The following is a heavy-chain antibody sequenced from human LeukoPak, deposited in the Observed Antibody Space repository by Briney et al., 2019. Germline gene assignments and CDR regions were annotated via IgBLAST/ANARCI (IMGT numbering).Heavy chain of an antibody. V-gene: IGHV4-39*07. CDR3: ARDAAAAGLYYFDY. J-gene: IGHJ4*02. Sequence: PSETLSLTCTVSGGSISSSSYYWGWIRQPPGKGLEWLGSIYYSGSTYYNPSLKSRVTISVDTSKNQFSLKLSSVTAADTAVYYCARDAAAAGLYYFDYWGQGTLVTVSS. D-gene: IGHD6-13*01. CDR2: IYYSGST. CDR1: GGSISSSSYY.